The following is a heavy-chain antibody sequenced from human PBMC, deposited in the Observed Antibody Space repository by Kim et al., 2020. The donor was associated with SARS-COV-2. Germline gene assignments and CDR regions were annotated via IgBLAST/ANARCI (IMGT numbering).Heavy chain of an antibody. CDR3: ARLGITSDAFDI. Sequence: GGSLRLSCAASGFTFSSYDMHWVRQATGKGLEWVSAIGTAGDTYYPGSVKGRFTISRENAKNSLYLQMNRLRAGDKAVYYCARLGITSDAFDIWGQGTMV. V-gene: IGHV3-13*01. D-gene: IGHD3-3*01. CDR1: GFTFSSYD. J-gene: IGHJ3*02. CDR2: IGTAGDT.